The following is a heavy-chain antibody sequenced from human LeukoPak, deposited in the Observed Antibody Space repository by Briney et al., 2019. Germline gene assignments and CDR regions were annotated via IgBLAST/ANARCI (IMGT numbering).Heavy chain of an antibody. J-gene: IGHJ6*03. CDR1: GGTFSSYA. D-gene: IGHD3-22*01. Sequence: SVKVSCEASGGTFSSYAINWVRQAPGQGLEWVGRIIPIFGTANYAQKFQGRVTITTDESTSTAYMELSSLRSEDTAVYYCARGVSGYQGYYNMDVWDKGTTVTVSS. CDR3: ARGVSGYQGYYNMDV. CDR2: IIPIFGTA. V-gene: IGHV1-69*05.